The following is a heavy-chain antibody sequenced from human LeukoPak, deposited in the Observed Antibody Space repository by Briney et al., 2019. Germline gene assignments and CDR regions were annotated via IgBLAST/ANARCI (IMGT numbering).Heavy chain of an antibody. J-gene: IGHJ2*01. Sequence: PGRSLRLSCAASGFTFSDYYMSWIRQAPGKGLEWVSYISSSSSYTNYADSVKGRFTISRDNAKNSLYLQMNSLRAEDTAVYYCARGCSGGSCYEWYFDLWGRGTLVTVSS. CDR1: GFTFSDYY. CDR3: ARGCSGGSCYEWYFDL. V-gene: IGHV3-11*06. D-gene: IGHD2-15*01. CDR2: ISSSSSYT.